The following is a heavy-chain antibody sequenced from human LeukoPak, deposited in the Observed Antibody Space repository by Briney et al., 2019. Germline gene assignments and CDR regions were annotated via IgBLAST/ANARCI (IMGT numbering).Heavy chain of an antibody. CDR2: INHSGST. CDR1: GGSFSGYY. D-gene: IGHD3-22*01. J-gene: IGHJ4*02. V-gene: IGHV4-34*01. CDR3: ARGDYYDSSGYYLRLFDY. Sequence: SETLSLTCAVYGGSFSGYYWSWIRQPPGKGLEWIGEINHSGSTNYNPSLKRRVTISVDPSKHQFSLKLSSVTAVDTAVYYCARGDYYDSSGYYLRLFDYWGQGTLVTVSS.